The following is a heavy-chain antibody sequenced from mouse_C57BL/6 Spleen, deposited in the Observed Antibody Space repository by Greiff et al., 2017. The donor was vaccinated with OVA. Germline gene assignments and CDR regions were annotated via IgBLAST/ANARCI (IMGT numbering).Heavy chain of an antibody. D-gene: IGHD2-4*01. CDR1: GYSFTSYY. CDR2: IYPGSGNT. J-gene: IGHJ4*01. Sequence: QVQLQQSGPELVKPGASVKISCKASGYSFTSYYIHWVKQRPGQGLEWIGWIYPGSGNTKYNEKFKGKATMTADTSSSTAYMQLSSLTSEDSAVYYCAKAIYYDYDVIDYAMGYWGQGTSVTVSS. CDR3: AKAIYYDYDVIDYAMGY. V-gene: IGHV1-66*01.